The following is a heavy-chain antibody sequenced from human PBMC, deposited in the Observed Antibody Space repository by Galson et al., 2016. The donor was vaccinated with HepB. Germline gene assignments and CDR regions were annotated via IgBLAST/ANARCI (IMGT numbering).Heavy chain of an antibody. Sequence: SLRLSCAGSGFSFNDYAMNWVRQAPGTGLEWVSGISRSGDVPYYADSVKGRFRISRDNARSTVYLEMNSLRVDDSAVYYCAKVQGGYSVFWGQGVLASVSS. V-gene: IGHV3-23*01. J-gene: IGHJ4*02. CDR3: AKVQGGYSVF. D-gene: IGHD5/OR15-5a*01. CDR1: GFSFNDYA. CDR2: ISRSGDVP.